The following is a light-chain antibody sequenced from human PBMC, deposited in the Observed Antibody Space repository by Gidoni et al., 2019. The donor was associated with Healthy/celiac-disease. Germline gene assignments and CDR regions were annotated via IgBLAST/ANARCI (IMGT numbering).Light chain of an antibody. J-gene: IGLJ3*02. Sequence: YVLTQPPSVSVAPGQTARITWGGHNNGSKSVHWYQQQPGQAPVLVVYDDSDRPSGNPERFSGSNSGTTAPLTISMVEAGDEADYYCQVWDSSSDWVFGGGTKLTVL. V-gene: IGLV3-21*02. CDR1: NNGSKS. CDR3: QVWDSSSDWV. CDR2: DDS.